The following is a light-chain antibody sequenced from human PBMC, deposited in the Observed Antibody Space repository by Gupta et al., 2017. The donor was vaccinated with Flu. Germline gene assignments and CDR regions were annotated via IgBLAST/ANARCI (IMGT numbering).Light chain of an antibody. CDR3: SADAGNNNWV. Sequence: VTISWTGTSCEVGGYKYVSWHQQHPGRAHNVMIYEVNKRPAGVPDRFSGSKSGNTASLTVSGLKEEEEADYYCSADAGNNNWVFGGGTKLTVL. CDR2: EVN. V-gene: IGLV2-8*01. CDR1: SCEVGGYKY. J-gene: IGLJ3*02.